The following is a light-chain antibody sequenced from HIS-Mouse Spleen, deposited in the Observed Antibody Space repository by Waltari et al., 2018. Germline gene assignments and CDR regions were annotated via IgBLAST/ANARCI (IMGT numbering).Light chain of an antibody. CDR2: KVS. CDR1: QSFVHIDGTPY. J-gene: IGKJ3*01. CDR3: MQGTHWPFT. Sequence: DVVMTHSTLSLPVTLGQPASFSCWSSQSFVHIDGTPYWNWFQQRPGQSPRRLIYKVSNRDSGVPDRFSGSGSGTGFTLKISRVEAEDVGVYYCMQGTHWPFTFGPGTKVDIK. V-gene: IGKV2-30*02.